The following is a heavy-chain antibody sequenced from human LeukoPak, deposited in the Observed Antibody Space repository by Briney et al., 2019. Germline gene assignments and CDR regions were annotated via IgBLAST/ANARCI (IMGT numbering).Heavy chain of an antibody. J-gene: IGHJ4*02. D-gene: IGHD1-26*01. Sequence: GGSLRLSCAASGFTVSSNYMSWVRQAPGKGLEWVSAISGSGGSTYYADSVKGRFTISRDNSKNTLYLQMNSLRAEDTAVYYCALPAGFSGYWGQGTLVTVSS. CDR3: ALPAGFSGY. CDR2: ISGSGGST. V-gene: IGHV3-23*01. CDR1: GFTVSSNY.